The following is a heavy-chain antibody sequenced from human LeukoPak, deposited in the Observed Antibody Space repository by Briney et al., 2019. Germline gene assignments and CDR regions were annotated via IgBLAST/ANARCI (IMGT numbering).Heavy chain of an antibody. Sequence: GGSLRLSCAASGFTVSSNHMSWVRQAPGKGLEWVSYISDSSSYTDYADSVKGRFTISRDNSKNSLYLQMNSLRAEDAAVYYCARRYTGYGILDYWGQGTLVTVSS. CDR3: ARRYTGYGILDY. V-gene: IGHV3-11*03. J-gene: IGHJ4*02. CDR2: ISDSSSYT. D-gene: IGHD5-12*01. CDR1: GFTVSSNH.